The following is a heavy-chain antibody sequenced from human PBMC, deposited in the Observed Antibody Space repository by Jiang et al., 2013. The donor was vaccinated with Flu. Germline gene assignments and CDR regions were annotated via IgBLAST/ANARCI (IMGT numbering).Heavy chain of an antibody. J-gene: IGHJ4*02. Sequence: AAWNWIRQSPSRGLEWLGRTYYRSKWYNDYAVSVKSRITINPDTSKNQFSLQLNSVTPEDTAVYYCARTYGAWFGEFIYYFDYWGQGTLVTVSS. CDR3: ARTYGAWFGEFIYYFDY. V-gene: IGHV6-1*01. D-gene: IGHD3-10*01. CDR1: AA. CDR2: TYYRSKWYN.